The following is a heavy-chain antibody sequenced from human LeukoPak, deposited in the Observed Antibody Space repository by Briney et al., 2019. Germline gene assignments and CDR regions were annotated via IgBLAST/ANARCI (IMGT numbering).Heavy chain of an antibody. Sequence: GGSLRLSCAASGFTFSSYAMHWVRQAPGKGLEWVAVISYDGSNKYYADSVKGRFTISRDNSKNTLYLQMNSLRAEDTAAYYCARDRGGYSYGCDYWGQGTLVTVSS. CDR1: GFTFSSYA. CDR2: ISYDGSNK. J-gene: IGHJ4*02. V-gene: IGHV3-30*04. CDR3: ARDRGGYSYGCDY. D-gene: IGHD5-18*01.